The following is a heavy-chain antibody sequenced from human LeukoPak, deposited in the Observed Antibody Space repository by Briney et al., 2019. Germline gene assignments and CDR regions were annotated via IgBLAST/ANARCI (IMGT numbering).Heavy chain of an antibody. CDR2: ISWNSGSI. J-gene: IGHJ4*02. CDR1: GFTFDDYA. V-gene: IGHV3-9*01. CDR3: AKDIGDY. Sequence: GGSLRLSCAASGFTFDDYAMHWVRQAPGKGLEWVSGISWNSGSIGYADSVKGRFTISRDNAKNSLYLQMNSLRAEDTALYYCAKDIGDYWGQGTLVTVSS.